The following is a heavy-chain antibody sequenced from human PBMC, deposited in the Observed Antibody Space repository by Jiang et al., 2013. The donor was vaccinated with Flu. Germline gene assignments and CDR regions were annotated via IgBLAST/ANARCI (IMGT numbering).Heavy chain of an antibody. Sequence: GLVQPGGSLRLSCAASGFTFSSYAMSWVRQAPGKGLEWVSAISGSGGSTYYADSVKGRFTISRDNSKNTLYLQMNSLRAEDTAVYYCARGKTFIVVVPAATFDYWGQGTLVTVSS. J-gene: IGHJ4*02. CDR2: ISGSGGST. V-gene: IGHV3-23*01. D-gene: IGHD2-2*01. CDR3: ARGKTFIVVVPAATFDY. CDR1: GFTFSSYA.